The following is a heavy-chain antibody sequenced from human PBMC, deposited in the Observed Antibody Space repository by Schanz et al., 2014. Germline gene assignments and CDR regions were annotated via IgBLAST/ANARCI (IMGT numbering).Heavy chain of an antibody. CDR2: IIPILGIA. CDR3: ARDHVATTDYDYFFYYLDV. V-gene: IGHV1-69*04. CDR1: GYTFISYG. Sequence: QVQLVQSGAEVKKPGASVKVSCKASGYTFISYGIKWVRQAPGQGLEWMGRIIPILGIANYAQKLQGRVTITADRSTSTAYMELSSLRSEDTAVYYCARDHVATTDYDYFFYYLDVWATGITVIVSS. D-gene: IGHD1-1*01. J-gene: IGHJ6*03.